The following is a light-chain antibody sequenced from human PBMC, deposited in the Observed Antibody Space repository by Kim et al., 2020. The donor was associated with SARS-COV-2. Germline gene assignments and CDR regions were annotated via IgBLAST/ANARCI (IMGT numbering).Light chain of an antibody. V-gene: IGKV3-15*01. J-gene: IGKJ1*01. Sequence: SPGERVTRSRRASQTINSNLAWYQQKPGQAPRLLIYDASTRATDVPARFSGSGSGTEFTLTINSLQSEDFAVYYCQHYHDWPPWTFGQGTKVDIK. CDR2: DAS. CDR3: QHYHDWPPWT. CDR1: QTINSN.